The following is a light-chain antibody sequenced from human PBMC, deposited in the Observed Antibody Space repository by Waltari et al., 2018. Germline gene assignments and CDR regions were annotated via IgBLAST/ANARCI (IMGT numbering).Light chain of an antibody. Sequence: DVVMTQSPLTLPVTLGQPASISCRSSQSLVHRDGNTYLNWFQQRPGQSPRLLIYTVSNRDSGVPDRFSGIGSGTDFTLKISRVEAEDVGVYYCMQGTHWPLYTFGQGTKLEIK. J-gene: IGKJ2*01. CDR2: TVS. V-gene: IGKV2-30*02. CDR1: QSLVHRDGNTY. CDR3: MQGTHWPLYT.